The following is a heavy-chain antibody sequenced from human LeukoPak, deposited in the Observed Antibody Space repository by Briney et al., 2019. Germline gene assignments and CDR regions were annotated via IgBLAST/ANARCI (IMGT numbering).Heavy chain of an antibody. D-gene: IGHD2-8*02. CDR3: ASGGVHYYYYYMDV. V-gene: IGHV1-69*05. CDR1: GGTFCSYA. CDR2: IIPIFGTA. Sequence: SVKVSCKASGGTFCSYAISWVRQAPGQGLEWMGGIIPIFGTANYAQKFQGRVTITTDESTSTAYMELSSLRSEDTAVYYCASGGVHYYYYYMDVWGKGTTVTVSS. J-gene: IGHJ6*03.